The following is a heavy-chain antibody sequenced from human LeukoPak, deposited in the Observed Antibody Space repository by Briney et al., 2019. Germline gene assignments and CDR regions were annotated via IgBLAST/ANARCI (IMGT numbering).Heavy chain of an antibody. D-gene: IGHD5-18*01. CDR1: GFTFSSYT. V-gene: IGHV3-21*01. CDR2: ISGTGDFI. J-gene: IGHJ4*02. Sequence: GRSLRLSCAASGFTFSSYTIHWVRQAPGKGLEWVASISGTGDFIYYADSLKGRVTVSRDNAQNPLYLQMDSLRGEDTAVYYCARGPSGGGYSYGYVPIHFDYWGQGTLVTVSS. CDR3: ARGPSGGGYSYGYVPIHFDY.